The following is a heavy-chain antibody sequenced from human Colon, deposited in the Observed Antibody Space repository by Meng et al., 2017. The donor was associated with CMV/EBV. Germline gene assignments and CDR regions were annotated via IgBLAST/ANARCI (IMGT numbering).Heavy chain of an antibody. J-gene: IGHJ6*02. D-gene: IGHD6-19*01. CDR2: ISYSGNT. V-gene: IGHV4-61*01. CDR1: GGSVNSGSYY. Sequence: GSLRLSCSVSGGSVNSGSYYWTWIRQPPGKGLEWIGYISYSGNTNYNPSLKSRLTIEVDTSRNQFSLKLTSVSAADTAIYYCAREASGWSTGIDVWGQGTTVTVSS. CDR3: AREASGWSTGIDV.